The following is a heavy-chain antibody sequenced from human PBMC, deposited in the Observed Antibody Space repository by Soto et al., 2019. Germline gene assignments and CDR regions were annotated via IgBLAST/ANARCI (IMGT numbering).Heavy chain of an antibody. Sequence: GGSLRLSCAASGFTFSSYAMSWVRQVPGKGLEWVSRMSSTGGDTYYADSVKGRFTISRDNSKNTLYLQMNSLRAEDTAVYFCAKDPNYYDTSASFFDSWGQGTLVTVSS. CDR1: GFTFSSYA. J-gene: IGHJ4*02. CDR3: AKDPNYYDTSASFFDS. CDR2: MSSTGGDT. V-gene: IGHV3-23*01. D-gene: IGHD3-22*01.